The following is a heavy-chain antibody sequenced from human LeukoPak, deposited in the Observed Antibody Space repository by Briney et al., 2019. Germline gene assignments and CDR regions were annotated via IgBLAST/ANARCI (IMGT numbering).Heavy chain of an antibody. CDR1: GGSVSSGSYY. V-gene: IGHV4-39*01. CDR3: ARRDITMVRGVIIGHWFDP. CDR2: IYYSGCT. Sequence: SETLSLTCTVFGGSVSSGSYYWGWIRQPPGKGLEWIGNIYYSGCTYYNPSLKSRVTISVETSKNQFSLKLSSVTAADTAVYYCARRDITMVRGVIIGHWFDPWGQGTLVTVSS. D-gene: IGHD3-10*01. J-gene: IGHJ5*02.